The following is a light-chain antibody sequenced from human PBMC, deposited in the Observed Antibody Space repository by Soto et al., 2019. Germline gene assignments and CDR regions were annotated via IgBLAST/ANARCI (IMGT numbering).Light chain of an antibody. CDR3: QAWDSRTACV. Sequence: SYELTQPPSVSVSPGQTASITCSGDKLGDKYACWYQQKPGQSPVLVIYQDNKRPSGIPERFSGSNSGNTATLTISGTQAMDEADYYCQAWDSRTACVFGTGTKLTVL. V-gene: IGLV3-1*01. J-gene: IGLJ1*01. CDR1: KLGDKY. CDR2: QDN.